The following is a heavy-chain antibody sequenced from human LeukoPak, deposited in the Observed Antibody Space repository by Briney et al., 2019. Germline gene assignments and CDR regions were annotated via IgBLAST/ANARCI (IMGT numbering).Heavy chain of an antibody. CDR1: GGSIDSHY. J-gene: IGHJ4*02. Sequence: PSETLSLTCTVSGGSIDSHYWTWIQQPPGKGLEWIGYIYYAGNTNYNPSLKSRVIISVDTSRNQFSLKLSSATAADTAVYYCARIGSGWYGGFDYWGQGTPVTVSP. V-gene: IGHV4-59*11. CDR3: ARIGSGWYGGFDY. D-gene: IGHD6-19*01. CDR2: IYYAGNT.